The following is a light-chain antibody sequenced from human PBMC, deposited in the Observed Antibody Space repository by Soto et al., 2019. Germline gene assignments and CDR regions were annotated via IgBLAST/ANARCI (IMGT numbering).Light chain of an antibody. CDR2: RAS. Sequence: IQLTQSPSFLTASVGDRVIITCRASQDINRYVAWYQQKSGQAPKLLIYRASNLRPGVPSRFSGSGSGTDFPLTFSDLQPEDFATYHCKQVDSYPPPFGGGT. CDR3: KQVDSYPPP. V-gene: IGKV1-9*01. CDR1: QDINRY. J-gene: IGKJ4*01.